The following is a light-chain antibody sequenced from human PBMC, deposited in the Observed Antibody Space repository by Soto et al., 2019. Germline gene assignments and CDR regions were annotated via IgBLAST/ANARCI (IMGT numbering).Light chain of an antibody. CDR3: SSYTSSNTVV. J-gene: IGLJ3*02. V-gene: IGLV2-14*03. Sequence: QSALTQPASVSGSPGQSITISCTGTSSDVGGYNYVSWYQHHPGKAPKLMIYDVTDRPSGISFRFSGSKSGNTASLTISRLQAEDEADYYCSSYTSSNTVVFGAGTKLTVL. CDR2: DVT. CDR1: SSDVGGYNY.